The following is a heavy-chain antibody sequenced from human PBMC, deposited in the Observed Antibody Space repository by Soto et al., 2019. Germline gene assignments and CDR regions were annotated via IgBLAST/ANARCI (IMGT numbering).Heavy chain of an antibody. CDR1: GGSISSYY. CDR2: IYPSGNT. V-gene: IGHV4-4*07. J-gene: IGHJ6*02. Sequence: SETLSLTCAVSGGSISSYYWSWIRQTAGKGLEWIGRIYPSGNTNYNPSLKSRVTMSIDTSKNQLSLKLRSVTAADTAVYFCAGDEGYYYSGVDVWGQGTAVTVSS. CDR3: AGDEGYYYSGVDV.